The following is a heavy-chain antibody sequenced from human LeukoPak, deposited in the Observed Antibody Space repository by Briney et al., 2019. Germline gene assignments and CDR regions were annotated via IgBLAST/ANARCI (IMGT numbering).Heavy chain of an antibody. J-gene: IGHJ5*02. Sequence: GASVKVSCKASGYTFTSYDINWVRQATGQGLEWMGWMNPNSGNTGYAQKFQGRVTITRNTSISTAYMELSSLRSEDTAVYYCARGQGIAAVGGLWFDPWGQGTLVTVSS. D-gene: IGHD6-13*01. CDR2: MNPNSGNT. CDR1: GYTFTSYD. CDR3: ARGQGIAAVGGLWFDP. V-gene: IGHV1-8*03.